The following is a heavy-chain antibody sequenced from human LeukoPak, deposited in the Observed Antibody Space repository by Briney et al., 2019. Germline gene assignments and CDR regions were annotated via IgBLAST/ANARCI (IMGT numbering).Heavy chain of an antibody. CDR3: ARDLYGSGSYSP. J-gene: IGHJ4*02. CDR1: GGSISSGGYY. Sequence: SQTLSLTCTVSGGSISSGGYYWSWIRQHPGKGLEWIGYIYYSGSTYYNPSLKSRVTISVDASKNQFSLKLSSVTAADTAVYYCARDLYGSGSYSPWGQGTLVTVSS. V-gene: IGHV4-31*03. D-gene: IGHD3-10*01. CDR2: IYYSGST.